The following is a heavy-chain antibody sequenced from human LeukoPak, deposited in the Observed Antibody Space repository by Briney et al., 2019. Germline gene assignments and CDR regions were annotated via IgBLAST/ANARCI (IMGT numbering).Heavy chain of an antibody. D-gene: IGHD2-15*01. CDR2: IHYSGT. CDR3: ARGGGYCSGGSCFLDAFNI. J-gene: IGHJ3*02. Sequence: SETLSLTCTVSGGSISTYYWSWIRQSPGKGLEWFGYIHYSGTNYNPSLKSRVTISLDTSRNQFSLKLSSVTAADTAVYYCARGGGYCSGGSCFLDAFNIWGQGTMVTVSS. CDR1: GGSISTYY. V-gene: IGHV4-59*01.